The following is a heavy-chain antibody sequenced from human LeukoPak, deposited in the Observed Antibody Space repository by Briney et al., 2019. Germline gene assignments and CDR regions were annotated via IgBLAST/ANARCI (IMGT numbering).Heavy chain of an antibody. Sequence: GASVKVSCKASGLTFTGYYMHWVRQAPRQGPEWMGRIMLSSGGTDSSQKFQGRVTMTRDTSISPAYTEVRGLTPDDPAVLYCSREDIRAWFPFDLWGQGTLVTVSS. V-gene: IGHV1-2*06. CDR3: SREDIRAWFPFDL. CDR2: IMLSSGGT. J-gene: IGHJ4*02. D-gene: IGHD3-10*01. CDR1: GLTFTGYY.